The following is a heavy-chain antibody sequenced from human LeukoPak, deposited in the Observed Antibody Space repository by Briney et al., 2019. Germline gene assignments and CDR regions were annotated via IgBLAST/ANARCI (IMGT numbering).Heavy chain of an antibody. CDR2: IYYSGST. Sequence: SETLSLTCTVSGGSISSYYWSWIRQPPGKGLEWIGYIYYSGSTNYNPSLKSRVTISVDTSKNQFSLKLSSVTAADTAVYYCARVSTGDCSGGSCYTFRKYYFDYWGQGTLVTVSS. V-gene: IGHV4-59*01. CDR1: GGSISSYY. J-gene: IGHJ4*02. D-gene: IGHD2-15*01. CDR3: ARVSTGDCSGGSCYTFRKYYFDY.